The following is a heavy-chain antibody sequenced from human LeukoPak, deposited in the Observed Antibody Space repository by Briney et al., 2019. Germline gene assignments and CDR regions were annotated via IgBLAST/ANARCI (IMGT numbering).Heavy chain of an antibody. CDR1: GGTFSSYA. CDR3: ARGRIAAAGTYYYMDV. Sequence: GASVKVSCKASGGTFSSYAISWVRQAPGQGLEWMGWMNPNSGNTGYAQKFQGRVTITRNTSISTAYMELSSLRSEDTAVYYCARGRIAAAGTYYYMDVWGKGTTVTVSS. CDR2: MNPNSGNT. V-gene: IGHV1-8*03. D-gene: IGHD6-13*01. J-gene: IGHJ6*03.